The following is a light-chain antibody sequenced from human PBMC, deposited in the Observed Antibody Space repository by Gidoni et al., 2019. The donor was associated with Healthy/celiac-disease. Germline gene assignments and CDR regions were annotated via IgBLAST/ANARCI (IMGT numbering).Light chain of an antibody. CDR1: QSVSSSY. V-gene: IGKV3-20*01. CDR2: GAS. J-gene: IGKJ2*01. Sequence: EIVWTQSPGTLSLSPGERATLSCRASQSVSSSYLAWYQQKPSQAPRLLIYGASSRATGIPDRFSGSGCGTDFTLTISRLEPEDVAVYYCQQYGSSPGTFGQGTKLEIK. CDR3: QQYGSSPGT.